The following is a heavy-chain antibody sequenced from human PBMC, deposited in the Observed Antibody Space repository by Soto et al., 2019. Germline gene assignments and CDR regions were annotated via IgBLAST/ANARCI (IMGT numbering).Heavy chain of an antibody. CDR1: GGSISSGGYS. Sequence: PSETLSLTCAVSGGSISSGGYSWSWIRQPPGKGLEWIGYIYHSGSTYYNPSFESRVNISVDTSKNQFSLKVSSVNAADTAVYYCGKSRGHTIFGVVTPSHSYGMDVWGQGTTVTVSS. CDR2: IYHSGST. D-gene: IGHD3-3*01. V-gene: IGHV4-30-2*01. CDR3: GKSRGHTIFGVVTPSHSYGMDV. J-gene: IGHJ6*02.